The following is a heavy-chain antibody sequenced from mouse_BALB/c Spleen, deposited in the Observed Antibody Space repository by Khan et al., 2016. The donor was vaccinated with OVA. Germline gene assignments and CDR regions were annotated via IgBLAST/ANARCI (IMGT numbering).Heavy chain of an antibody. CDR1: GFSLISYG. CDR2: IWAGGST. D-gene: IGHD2-1*01. CDR3: ARNYGNYVEYFDV. V-gene: IGHV2-9*02. Sequence: QVQLKVSGPGLVAPSQSLSITCTVSGFSLISYGIHWVRQPPGKGLEWLGVIWAGGSTNYNSALMSRLSISKDNSKSQVFLKMNSLQIDDTAMYYCARNYGNYVEYFDVWGAGTTVTVSS. J-gene: IGHJ1*01.